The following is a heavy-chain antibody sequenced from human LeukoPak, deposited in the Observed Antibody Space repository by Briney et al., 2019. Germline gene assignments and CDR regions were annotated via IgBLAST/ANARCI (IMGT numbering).Heavy chain of an antibody. Sequence: SETLSLTCAVYGGSFSGYYWSWIRQPPGKGLEWIGEINHSGSTNYNPSLKSRVTISVDTSKNQFSLKLSSVTAADTAVYYCATSVLRSASIPYWGQGTLVTVSS. CDR1: GGSFSGYY. D-gene: IGHD3-3*01. J-gene: IGHJ4*02. CDR3: ATSVLRSASIPY. V-gene: IGHV4-34*01. CDR2: INHSGST.